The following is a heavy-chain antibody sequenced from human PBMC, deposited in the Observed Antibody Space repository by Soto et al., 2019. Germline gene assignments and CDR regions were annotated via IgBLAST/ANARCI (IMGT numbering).Heavy chain of an antibody. CDR2: INPSGGST. V-gene: IGHV1-46*01. D-gene: IGHD6-19*01. Sequence: ASVKVSCKASGYTFTSYYMHWVRQAPGQGLEWMGIINPSGGSTSYAQKFQGRVTMTRDTSTSTVYMELSSLRSEDTAVYYCARPDAPTAVAGPHDAFDIWGQGTMVTVSS. CDR3: ARPDAPTAVAGPHDAFDI. CDR1: GYTFTSYY. J-gene: IGHJ3*02.